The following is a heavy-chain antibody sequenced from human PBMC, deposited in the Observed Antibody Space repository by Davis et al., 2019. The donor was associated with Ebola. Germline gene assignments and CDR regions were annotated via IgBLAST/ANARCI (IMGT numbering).Heavy chain of an antibody. D-gene: IGHD3-10*01. Sequence: GGSLRLSCAASGFTFSSYWMSWVRQAPGKGLEWVANIKQDGSEKYYVDSVKGRFTISRDNAKNSLYLQMNSLRAEDTAVYYCARDEDVLLWFGEFPYGMDVWGQGTTVTVSS. CDR3: ARDEDVLLWFGEFPYGMDV. J-gene: IGHJ6*02. CDR1: GFTFSSYW. CDR2: IKQDGSEK. V-gene: IGHV3-7*01.